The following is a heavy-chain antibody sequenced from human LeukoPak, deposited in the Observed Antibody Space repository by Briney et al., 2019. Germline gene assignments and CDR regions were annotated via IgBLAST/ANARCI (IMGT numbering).Heavy chain of an antibody. CDR2: ISYDGSNK. Sequence: PGRSLRLSCAASGFTFSSYAMHWVRRAPGKGLEWVAVISYDGSNKYYADSVKGRFTISRDNSKNTLYLQMNSLRAEDTAVYYCARGGFYYGMDVWGQGTTVTVSS. CDR3: ARGGFYYGMDV. CDR1: GFTFSSYA. V-gene: IGHV3-30-3*01. J-gene: IGHJ6*02.